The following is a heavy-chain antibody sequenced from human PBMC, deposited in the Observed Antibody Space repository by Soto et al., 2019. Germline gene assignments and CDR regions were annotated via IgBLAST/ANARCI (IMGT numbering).Heavy chain of an antibody. Sequence: ASETLSLTCTVSGGSISSYYWSWIRQPPGKGLEWIGYIYYSGSTNYNPSLKSRVTISVDTSKNQFSLKLSSVTAADTAVYYCARQGGTGSSGWYFWFDPWGQGTLVTVSS. D-gene: IGHD6-19*01. V-gene: IGHV4-59*08. J-gene: IGHJ5*02. CDR1: GGSISSYY. CDR2: IYYSGST. CDR3: ARQGGTGSSGWYFWFDP.